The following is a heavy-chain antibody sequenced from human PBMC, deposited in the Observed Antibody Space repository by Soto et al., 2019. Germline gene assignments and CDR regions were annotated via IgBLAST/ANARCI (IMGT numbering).Heavy chain of an antibody. CDR3: ARALYGIGPGWFDP. Sequence: PGGSLRLSCAASGFTFSSYGMHWVRQAPGKGLEWVAVIWYDGSNKYYADSVKGRFTISRDNSKNTLYLQMNSLRAEDTAVYYCARALYGIGPGWFDPWGQGTLVTVSS. CDR2: IWYDGSNK. J-gene: IGHJ5*02. CDR1: GFTFSSYG. V-gene: IGHV3-33*01. D-gene: IGHD1-26*01.